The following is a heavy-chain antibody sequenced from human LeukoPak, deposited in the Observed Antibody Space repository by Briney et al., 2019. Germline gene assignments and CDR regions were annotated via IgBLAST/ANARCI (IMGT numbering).Heavy chain of an antibody. Sequence: SETLSLTXAVYGGSFSGYYWSWIRQPPGEGLEWIGEINHSGSTNYNPSLKSRVTISVDTSKNQFSLKLSSVTAADTAVYYCARGRITIFGVVIIRWAFDIWGQGAMVTVSS. CDR3: ARGRITIFGVVIIRWAFDI. D-gene: IGHD3-3*01. V-gene: IGHV4-34*01. CDR2: INHSGST. J-gene: IGHJ3*02. CDR1: GGSFSGYY.